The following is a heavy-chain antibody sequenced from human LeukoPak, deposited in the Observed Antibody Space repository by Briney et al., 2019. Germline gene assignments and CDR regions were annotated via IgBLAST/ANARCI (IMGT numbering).Heavy chain of an antibody. V-gene: IGHV1-46*01. Sequence: ASVKVSCKASGYTFTSYYMHWVRQAPGQGLEWMGIINPSGGSTIYAQKFQGRVTMTEDTSTDTAYMELSSLRSEDTAVYYCATDLTMIGYWGQGTLVTVSS. CDR1: GYTFTSYY. CDR3: ATDLTMIGY. J-gene: IGHJ4*02. D-gene: IGHD3-22*01. CDR2: INPSGGST.